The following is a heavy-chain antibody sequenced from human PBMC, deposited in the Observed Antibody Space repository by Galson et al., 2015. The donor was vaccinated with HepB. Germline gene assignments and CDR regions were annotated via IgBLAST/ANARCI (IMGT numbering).Heavy chain of an antibody. CDR1: GFAFSRHA. D-gene: IGHD1-1*01. V-gene: IGHV3-23*01. J-gene: IGHJ5*02. CDR2: ILSGGESS. CDR3: AKSPLRNGTAWVNWFDL. Sequence: SLRLSCAASGFAFSRHAMSWVRQAPGKGLEWVAGILSGGESSQYADSVKGRFTISRDDSKNTLYLQMNSLRAEDTALYYCAKSPLRNGTAWVNWFDLWGQGTLVTVSS.